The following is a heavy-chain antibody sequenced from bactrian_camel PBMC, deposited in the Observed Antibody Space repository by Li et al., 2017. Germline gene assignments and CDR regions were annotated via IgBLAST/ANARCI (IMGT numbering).Heavy chain of an antibody. Sequence: HVQLVESGGGSVQAGGSQRLSCAASGYDGTMYCVAWFRQVPGKQREGVAAIRTDLVSTYYADSVEGRFTISRDNTLYLQMNSLTPEDSAIYYSVAAPRYSTSCVEPLRTVWNYWGQGTQVTVS. V-gene: IGHV3S54*01. D-gene: IGHD7*01. CDR3: VAAPRYSTSCVEPLRTVWNY. J-gene: IGHJ4*01. CDR2: IRTDLVST. CDR1: GYDGTMYC.